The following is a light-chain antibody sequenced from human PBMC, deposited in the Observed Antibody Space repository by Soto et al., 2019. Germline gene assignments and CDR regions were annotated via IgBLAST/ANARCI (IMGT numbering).Light chain of an antibody. V-gene: IGKV3D-15*01. J-gene: IGKJ1*01. CDR2: GAS. Sequence: EIVMTQSPATLSVCPGERATLSCRASQSVSSNLAWYQQKPGQAPRLLIYGASTRATGIPDRFSGSGSGTEFTLTISSLQSEDFAVYYCQQYNNWPRTFGQGTKVDIK. CDR1: QSVSSN. CDR3: QQYNNWPRT.